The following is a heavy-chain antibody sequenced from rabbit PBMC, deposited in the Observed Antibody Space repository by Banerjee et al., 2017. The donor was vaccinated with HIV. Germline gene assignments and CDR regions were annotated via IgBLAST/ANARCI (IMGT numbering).Heavy chain of an antibody. J-gene: IGHJ6*01. Sequence: QSLEESGGDLVKPEGSLTLTCKASGFDFSSNAMCWVRQAPGKGLEWIACIYAGSSDSTYYASWAKGRITISKTSSTTVILQMTSLTAADTATYFCARGWYSYHYGMDLWGPGTLVTVS. CDR3: ARGWYSYHYGMDL. CDR2: IYAGSSDST. CDR1: GFDFSSNA. V-gene: IGHV1S40*01. D-gene: IGHD5-1*01.